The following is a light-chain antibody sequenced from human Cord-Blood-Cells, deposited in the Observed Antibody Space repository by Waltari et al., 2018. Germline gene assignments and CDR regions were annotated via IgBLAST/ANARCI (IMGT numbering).Light chain of an antibody. CDR3: QQYDNLFT. J-gene: IGKJ3*01. CDR1: QDISNS. Sequence: DIQMTQSPSSLSASVGDSVTITCQASQDISNSLNWYQQKPGKAPKLLIYDASNLETGVPSRFSGSGSGTDFTFTISSLQPEDIATYYCQQYDNLFTFGPGTKVDIK. V-gene: IGKV1-33*01. CDR2: DAS.